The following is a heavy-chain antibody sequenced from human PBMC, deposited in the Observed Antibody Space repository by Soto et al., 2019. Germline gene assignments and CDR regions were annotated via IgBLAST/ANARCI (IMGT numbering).Heavy chain of an antibody. D-gene: IGHD2-15*01. CDR3: ARAACSGGSCFLLAASDYFDY. Sequence: GGSLRLSCAASGFTFSSYSMNWVRQAPGKGLEWVSSISSSSSYIYYADSVKGRFTISRDNAKNSLYLQMNSLRAEDTAVYYWARAACSGGSCFLLAASDYFDYWGQGTLVTVSS. J-gene: IGHJ4*02. V-gene: IGHV3-21*01. CDR2: ISSSSSYI. CDR1: GFTFSSYS.